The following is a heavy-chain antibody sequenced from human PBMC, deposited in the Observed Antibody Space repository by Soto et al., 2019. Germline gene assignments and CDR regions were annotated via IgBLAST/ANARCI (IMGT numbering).Heavy chain of an antibody. V-gene: IGHV1-2*02. D-gene: IGHD3-10*01. CDR2: INTKFGDT. CDR3: ARNMDYFYGPGSGNGHGV. CDR1: GYTFTAYY. Sequence: QVQLVQSGAEVKEPGDSVRVSCEASGYTFTAYYIHWVRQVPGQGLEWMGWINTKFGDTTYSQDFQGRVTMTRDMSISAVYMELSRLTSDDTAIYYCARNMDYFYGPGSGNGHGVWCQWTTVTVFS. J-gene: IGHJ6*02.